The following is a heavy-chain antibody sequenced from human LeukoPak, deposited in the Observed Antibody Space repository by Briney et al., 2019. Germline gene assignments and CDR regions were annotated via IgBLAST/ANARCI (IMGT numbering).Heavy chain of an antibody. CDR3: ARAPITSPFYFDY. V-gene: IGHV3-20*04. CDR1: GFVFDEHG. Sequence: GGSLRLSCAASGFVFDEHGMTWVRQVPGKGLEWVSGINWSGKSTSYGDPVRGRFTISRDNAKNSLSLQMDSLRAEDTALYYCARAPITSPFYFDYWGQGTLVTVSS. J-gene: IGHJ4*02. D-gene: IGHD2-2*01. CDR2: INWSGKST.